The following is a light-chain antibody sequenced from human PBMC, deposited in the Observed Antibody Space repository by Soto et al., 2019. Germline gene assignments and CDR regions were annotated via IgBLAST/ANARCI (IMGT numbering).Light chain of an antibody. CDR3: QQYNSYST. CDR1: QSISSW. V-gene: IGKV1-5*03. Sequence: DIQMTQSPPTLAASVGDRVTITCRASQSISSWLAWYQQKPGNAPKLRIYKASSLESGVPSRLSGSGSGTEFTLTISSMQADDFATYYCQQYNSYSTFGQGTKVDI. CDR2: KAS. J-gene: IGKJ1*01.